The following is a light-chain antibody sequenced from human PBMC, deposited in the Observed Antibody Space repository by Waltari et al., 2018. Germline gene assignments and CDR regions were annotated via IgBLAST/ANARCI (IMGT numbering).Light chain of an antibody. J-gene: IGLJ1*01. V-gene: IGLV2-14*03. CDR3: SSYTRGRTYV. Sequence: QSALTQPASVSGSPGQSIAISCSGSSTDIGAHDFVSWYQQHPGKAPKLIIFDVSSRPSGISYRFSGSKFGNTASLTISGLQAEDEADYFCSSYTRGRTYVFGSGTKVTV. CDR1: STDIGAHDF. CDR2: DVS.